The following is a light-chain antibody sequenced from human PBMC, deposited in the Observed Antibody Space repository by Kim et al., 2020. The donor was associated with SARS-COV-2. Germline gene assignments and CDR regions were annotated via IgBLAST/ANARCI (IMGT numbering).Light chain of an antibody. CDR3: QQYGSSPPYT. Sequence: PGERATLSCRASQSVSSSYLAWYQQEPGQAPRLLIYGASSRATGIPDRFSGSGSGTDFTLTISRLEPEDFAVYYCQQYGSSPPYTFGQGTKLEI. CDR2: GAS. J-gene: IGKJ2*01. V-gene: IGKV3-20*01. CDR1: QSVSSSY.